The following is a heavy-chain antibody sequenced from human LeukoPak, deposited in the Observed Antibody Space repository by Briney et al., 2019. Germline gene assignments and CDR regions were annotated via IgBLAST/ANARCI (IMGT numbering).Heavy chain of an antibody. Sequence: PSETLSLTCNVSGVSISSSSYYWGWIRQPPGKGLEWIGEINHSGSTNYNPSLKSRVTISVDTSKNQFSLKLSSVTAADTAVYYCAGSSGYYFRPFDYWGQGTLVTVSS. CDR3: AGSSGYYFRPFDY. J-gene: IGHJ4*02. CDR1: GVSISSSSYY. CDR2: INHSGST. V-gene: IGHV4-39*07. D-gene: IGHD3-22*01.